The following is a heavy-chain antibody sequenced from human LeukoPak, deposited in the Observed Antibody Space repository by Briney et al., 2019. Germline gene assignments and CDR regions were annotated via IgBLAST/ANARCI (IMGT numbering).Heavy chain of an antibody. J-gene: IGHJ5*02. CDR1: GYTFTNYT. CDR3: ARDIDREFNWFDP. D-gene: IGHD1-14*01. CDR2: INAGNGNR. Sequence: ASVKVSCKASGYTFTNYTMHWVRQAPGQRLEWMGWINAGNGNRKYSQKFQGRVTISRDTSASTVYMELSSLRSEDTAVYYCARDIDREFNWFDPWGQGTLVTVSS. V-gene: IGHV1-3*01.